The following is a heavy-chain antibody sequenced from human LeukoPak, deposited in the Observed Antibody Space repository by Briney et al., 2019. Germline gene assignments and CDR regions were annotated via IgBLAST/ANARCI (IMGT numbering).Heavy chain of an antibody. CDR3: ARSPERIGVPDYYYGMDV. J-gene: IGHJ6*02. CDR2: ISSSSSYI. D-gene: IGHD2-15*01. Sequence: GGSLRLSCAASGFTFSSYAMHWVRQAPGKGLEWVSSISSSSSYIYYADSVKGRFTISRDNAKNSLYLQMNSLRAEDTAVYYCARSPERIGVPDYYYGMDVWGQGTTVTVSS. CDR1: GFTFSSYA. V-gene: IGHV3-21*01.